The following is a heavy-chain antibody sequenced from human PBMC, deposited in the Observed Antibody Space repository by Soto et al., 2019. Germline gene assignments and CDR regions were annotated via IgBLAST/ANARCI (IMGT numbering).Heavy chain of an antibody. CDR1: GFSLSTSGVG. V-gene: IGHV2-5*02. Sequence: QITLKESGPTLVKPTQTLTLTCTFSGFSLSTSGVGVGWIRQPPGKALEWLALIYWDDDKRYSPSLKSRLTITKDTSKNQVVLTMANMGPGDTATYYCARRPGNWFDPWGQGTLVTVSS. J-gene: IGHJ5*02. D-gene: IGHD3-10*01. CDR2: IYWDDDK. CDR3: ARRPGNWFDP.